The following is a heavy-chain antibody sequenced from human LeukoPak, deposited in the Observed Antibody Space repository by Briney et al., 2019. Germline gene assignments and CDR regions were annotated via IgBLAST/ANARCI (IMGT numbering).Heavy chain of an antibody. CDR2: IKQDGSEK. CDR3: ARVNIVVVPADDAFDI. D-gene: IGHD2-2*01. J-gene: IGHJ3*02. Sequence: GGSLRLSCAASGFTFSSYWMSWVRQAPGKGLEWVANIKQDGSEKYYVDSVKGRFTISRDNAKNSLYLQMNSLRAEDTAVYYCARVNIVVVPADDAFDIWGQGTMVTVSS. V-gene: IGHV3-7*01. CDR1: GFTFSSYW.